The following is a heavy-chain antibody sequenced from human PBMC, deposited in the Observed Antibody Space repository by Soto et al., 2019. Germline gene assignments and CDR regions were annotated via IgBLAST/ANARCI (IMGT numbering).Heavy chain of an antibody. J-gene: IGHJ6*02. V-gene: IGHV4-4*02. Sequence: QVQLQESGPGLVKPSGTLSLTCVVSGDSITSRNWWSWVRQPPGKGREWIGEIYPGGNTNYNPSFKSRVTISVDKSKNQVSLNLSSVTAADTAVYYCATQTISYSLDVWGQGTTVTVSS. CDR2: IYPGGNT. CDR3: ATQTISYSLDV. CDR1: GDSITSRNW. D-gene: IGHD3-3*01.